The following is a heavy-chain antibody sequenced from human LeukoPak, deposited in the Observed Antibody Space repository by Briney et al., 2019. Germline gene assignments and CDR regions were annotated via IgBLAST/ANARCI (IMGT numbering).Heavy chain of an antibody. V-gene: IGHV3-30*03. CDR2: ISYDGSNK. Sequence: PGGSLRLSCAASGFTFSSYGMHWVRQAPGKGLEWVAVISYDGSNKYYADSVKGRFTISRDNSKNSLYLQMNSLRAEDTAVYYCARGKDYDFWSEDWFDPWGQGTLVTVSS. J-gene: IGHJ5*02. D-gene: IGHD3-3*01. CDR1: GFTFSSYG. CDR3: ARGKDYDFWSEDWFDP.